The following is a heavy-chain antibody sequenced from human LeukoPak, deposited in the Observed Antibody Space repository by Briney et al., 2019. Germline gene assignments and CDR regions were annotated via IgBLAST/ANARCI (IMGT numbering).Heavy chain of an antibody. V-gene: IGHV3-7*01. CDR1: GFTFSSYW. Sequence: GGSLRLSCAASGFTFSSYWMSWVRLAPGKGLEWVANINQDGSEKYHVDSVKGRFTISRDNAKNSLYLQMTSLRAEDTAVYYCSRDSRYDYSNYIHYYGMDVWGQGTTVTVSS. CDR3: SRDSRYDYSNYIHYYGMDV. D-gene: IGHD4-11*01. CDR2: INQDGSEK. J-gene: IGHJ6*02.